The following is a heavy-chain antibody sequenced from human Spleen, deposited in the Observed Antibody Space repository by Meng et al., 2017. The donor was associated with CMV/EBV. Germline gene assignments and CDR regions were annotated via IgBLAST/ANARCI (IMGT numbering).Heavy chain of an antibody. Sequence: SGFTFSSYDMHWVRQAPGKGLEWVALKSYDESHKYYADSVKGRFTISRDNSKNTLYLQMNSLRPEDTAVYYCARVNIVGVTRWIDYWGQGTLVTVSS. J-gene: IGHJ4*02. D-gene: IGHD1-26*01. CDR3: ARVNIVGVTRWIDY. CDR1: GFTFSSYD. V-gene: IGHV3-30*04. CDR2: KSYDESHK.